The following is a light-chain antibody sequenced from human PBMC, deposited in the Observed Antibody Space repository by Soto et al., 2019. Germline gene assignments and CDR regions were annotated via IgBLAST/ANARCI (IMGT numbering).Light chain of an antibody. V-gene: IGLV1-40*01. CDR1: SSNIGAGYD. Sequence: QSVLTQPPSVSAAPGQRVTIACTGSSSNIGAGYDVHWYQQLPGTDPKLLIYGNSNRPSGVPDRFSGSKSGTSASLAITGLQAEDEADYYCQSYDSSLSGVFGGGTKVTVL. J-gene: IGLJ2*01. CDR2: GNS. CDR3: QSYDSSLSGV.